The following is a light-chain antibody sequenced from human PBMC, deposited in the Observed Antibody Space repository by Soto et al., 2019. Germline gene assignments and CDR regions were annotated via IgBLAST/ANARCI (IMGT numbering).Light chain of an antibody. CDR3: QQLNNYPLT. J-gene: IGKJ4*01. Sequence: DIQLTQSPSFLSASVGDRVTITCRASQGVSSYLAWYQQRPGTAPKLLIYAASTLQSGVPSRFSGSGSGTEFTFTISSLQPEDFATYYCQQLNNYPLTFGGGTKVEIK. V-gene: IGKV1-9*01. CDR1: QGVSSY. CDR2: AAS.